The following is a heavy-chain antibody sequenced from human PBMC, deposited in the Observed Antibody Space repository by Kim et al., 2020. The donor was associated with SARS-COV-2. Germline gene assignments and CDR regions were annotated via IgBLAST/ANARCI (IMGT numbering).Heavy chain of an antibody. CDR3: ARVKGYNWNDGAHYFDY. D-gene: IGHD1-1*01. CDR2: IYHSGST. CDR1: GYSISSGYY. Sequence: SETLSLTCTVSGYSISSGYYWGWIRQPPGKGLEWIGSIYHSGSTYYNPSLKSRVTISVDTSKNQFSLKLSSVTAADTAVYYCARVKGYNWNDGAHYFDY. J-gene: IGHJ4*01. V-gene: IGHV4-38-2*02.